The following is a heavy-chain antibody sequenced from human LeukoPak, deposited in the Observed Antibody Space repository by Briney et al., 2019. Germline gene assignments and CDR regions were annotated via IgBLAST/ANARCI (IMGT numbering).Heavy chain of an antibody. CDR1: GFTFSSFG. J-gene: IGHJ6*02. Sequence: AGGSLRLSCAASGFTFSSFGMNWVRQGPGKGLEWVSSITGSGGDTHYADSVKGRFTISRDNAKNSLYLQMNSLRAEDTAVYYCARDRAYCSGGSCYYYGMDVWGQGTTVTVSS. V-gene: IGHV3-21*04. CDR3: ARDRAYCSGGSCYYYGMDV. D-gene: IGHD2-15*01. CDR2: ITGSGGDT.